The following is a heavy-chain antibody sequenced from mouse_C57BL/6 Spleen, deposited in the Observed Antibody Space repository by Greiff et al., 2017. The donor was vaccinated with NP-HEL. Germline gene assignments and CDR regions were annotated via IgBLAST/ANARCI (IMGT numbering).Heavy chain of an antibody. V-gene: IGHV5-4*01. CDR1: GFTFSSYA. D-gene: IGHD1-1*01. CDR3: ARERGITTVVGMDY. CDR2: ISDGGSYT. J-gene: IGHJ4*01. Sequence: EVKLMESGGGLVKPGGSLKLSCAASGFTFSSYAMSWVRQTPEKRLEWVATISDGGSYTYYPDNVKGRFTISRDNAKNNLYLQMSHLKSEDTAMYYCARERGITTVVGMDYWGQGTSVTVSS.